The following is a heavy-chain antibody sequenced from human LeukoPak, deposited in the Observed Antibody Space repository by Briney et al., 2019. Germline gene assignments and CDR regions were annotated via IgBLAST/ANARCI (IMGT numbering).Heavy chain of an antibody. D-gene: IGHD3-22*01. CDR1: GGFISSGGYY. V-gene: IGHV4-39*01. CDR3: ARNPPNYYDSSGRMGAFDV. CDR2: VHHSGIT. Sequence: SETLSLTCVVYGGFISSGGYYWGWIRHPPEKGLEWIGSVHHSGITYYNTSLKSRVTISVDKSKNQFSLELTSVTAADTAVYYCARNPPNYYDSSGRMGAFDVWGQGTMVTVSS. J-gene: IGHJ3*01.